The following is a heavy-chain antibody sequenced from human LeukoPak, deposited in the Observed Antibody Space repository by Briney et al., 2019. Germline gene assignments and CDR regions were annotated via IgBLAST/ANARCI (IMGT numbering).Heavy chain of an antibody. CDR3: AREGLNMVRGVIPKEAWGWFDP. Sequence: PSETLSLTCTVSGYSISSGYYWGWIRQPPGKGLEWIGSIYHSGSTYYNPSLKSRVTISVDTSKNQFSLKLSSVTAADTAVYYCAREGLNMVRGVIPKEAWGWFDPWGQGTLVTVSS. V-gene: IGHV4-38-2*02. CDR1: GYSISSGYY. D-gene: IGHD3-10*01. J-gene: IGHJ5*02. CDR2: IYHSGST.